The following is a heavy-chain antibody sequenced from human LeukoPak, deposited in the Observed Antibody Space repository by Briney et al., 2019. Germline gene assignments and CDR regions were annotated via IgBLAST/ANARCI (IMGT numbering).Heavy chain of an antibody. CDR2: ISWDGGST. CDR1: GFTFDDYA. Sequence: GGTLRLSCAASGFTFDDYAMHWVRQAPGKGLEWVSLISWDGGSTYYADSVKGRFTISRDNSKNSLYLQMNSLRAEDTAVYYCARGRVTMVRGVIITSDYYYYMDVWGKGTTVTISS. V-gene: IGHV3-43D*03. J-gene: IGHJ6*03. D-gene: IGHD3-10*01. CDR3: ARGRVTMVRGVIITSDYYYYMDV.